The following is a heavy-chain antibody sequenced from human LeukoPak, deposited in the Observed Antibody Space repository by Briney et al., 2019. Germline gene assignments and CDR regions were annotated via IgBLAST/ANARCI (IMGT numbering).Heavy chain of an antibody. CDR1: GHSISGSDYL. Sequence: PSDPLSLTCSVSGHSISGSDYLWSSIRQPGGKGLGWIGRIYTSESTNYNPSRKTRITMSADTSKNQFSLKLSSVTAADTAGYYCARDSSRTFDYWGQGTLVTVSS. CDR3: ARDSSRTFDY. J-gene: IGHJ4*02. D-gene: IGHD2-2*01. V-gene: IGHV4-61*02. CDR2: IYTSEST.